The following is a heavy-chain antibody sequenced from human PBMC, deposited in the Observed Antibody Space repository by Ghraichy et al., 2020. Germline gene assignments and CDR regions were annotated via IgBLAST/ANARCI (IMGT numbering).Heavy chain of an antibody. CDR1: GGSFSGYY. CDR2: INHSGST. Sequence: SQTLSLTCAVYGGSFSGYYWSWIRQPPGKGREWIGEINHSGSTNYNPSLKSRVTISVDTSKNQFSLKLSSVTAADTAVYYCARGETSEVAVAGMGGSFDYWGQGTLVTVSS. CDR3: ARGETSEVAVAGMGGSFDY. V-gene: IGHV4-34*01. J-gene: IGHJ4*02. D-gene: IGHD6-19*01.